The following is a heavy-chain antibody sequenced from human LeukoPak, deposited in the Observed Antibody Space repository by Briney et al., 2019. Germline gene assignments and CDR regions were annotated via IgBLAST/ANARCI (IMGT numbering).Heavy chain of an antibody. CDR3: ARSIAVAGTDY. CDR1: GFTFSNYW. CDR2: ISSSSSYI. D-gene: IGHD6-19*01. Sequence: PGGSLRLSCAASGFTFSNYWMNWVRQAPGKGLEWVSSISSSSSYIYYADSVKGRFTISRDNAKNSLYLQMNSLRAEDTAVYYCARSIAVAGTDYWGQGTLVTVSS. J-gene: IGHJ4*02. V-gene: IGHV3-21*01.